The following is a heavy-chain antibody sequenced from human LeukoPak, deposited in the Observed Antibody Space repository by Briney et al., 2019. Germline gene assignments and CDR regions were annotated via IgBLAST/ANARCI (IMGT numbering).Heavy chain of an antibody. D-gene: IGHD3-3*01. CDR1: GGSFSGYY. V-gene: IGHV4-34*01. CDR3: ARGRVSYDFWSGYYAQPFDY. Sequence: SETLSLTRAVYGGSFSGYYWSWIRQPPGKGLEWIGEINHSGSTNYNPSLKSRVTISVDTSKNQFSLKLSSVTAADTAVYYCARGRVSYDFWSGYYAQPFDYWGQGTLVTVSS. J-gene: IGHJ4*02. CDR2: INHSGST.